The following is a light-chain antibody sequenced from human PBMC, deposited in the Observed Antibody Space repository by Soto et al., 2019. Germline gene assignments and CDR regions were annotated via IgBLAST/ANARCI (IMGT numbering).Light chain of an antibody. Sequence: DIQMTQSPSTLSASVGDRVTITCRASQSISDCLAWYQQKPGKAPKLLIYDASGLESGVPSRFSGSGSGTEFTLTISSLQPGDFATYYCKQYNDYSLTFGGGTKVDIK. CDR1: QSISDC. V-gene: IGKV1-5*01. J-gene: IGKJ4*01. CDR3: KQYNDYSLT. CDR2: DAS.